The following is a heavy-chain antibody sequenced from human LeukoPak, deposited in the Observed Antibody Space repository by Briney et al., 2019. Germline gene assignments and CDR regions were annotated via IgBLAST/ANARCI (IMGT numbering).Heavy chain of an antibody. CDR1: GFTFSNYA. Sequence: GGSLRLSCAASGFTFSNYAMSWAGLPPGRGWGWFSPISGRDDSTYYADSVKGRFTISRDNSKNTLYLQMSSLRAEDTAVYYCAKFRGYTYGPGAFDIWGQGTMVTVSS. CDR3: AKFRGYTYGPGAFDI. D-gene: IGHD5-18*01. J-gene: IGHJ3*02. CDR2: ISGRDDST. V-gene: IGHV3-23*01.